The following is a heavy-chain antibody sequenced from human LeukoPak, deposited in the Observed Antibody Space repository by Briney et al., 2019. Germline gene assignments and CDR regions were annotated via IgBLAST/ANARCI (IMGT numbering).Heavy chain of an antibody. CDR1: GFTFSNAW. Sequence: PGGSLRLSCAASGFTFSNAWMCWVRQAPGKGLEWVGRIKSKTDGGTTDYAAPVKGRFTISRDDSKNTLYLQMNSLKTEDTAGYYGTTDVRITMVRGVIITKDYWGQGTLVTVSS. D-gene: IGHD3-10*01. J-gene: IGHJ4*02. CDR3: TTDVRITMVRGVIITKDY. CDR2: IKSKTDGGTT. V-gene: IGHV3-15*01.